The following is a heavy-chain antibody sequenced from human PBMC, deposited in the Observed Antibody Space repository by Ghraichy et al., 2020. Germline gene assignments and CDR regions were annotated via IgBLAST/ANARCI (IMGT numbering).Heavy chain of an antibody. CDR3: AVFHYDSSGYHYVGDGMDV. CDR2: IYYTGST. CDR1: GGSISSYY. V-gene: IGHV4-59*01. J-gene: IGHJ6*02. Sequence: SETLSLTCTVSGGSISSYYWAWIRQPPGKGLECIGYIYYTGSTNYNPSLKSRVTISIDTSKTQFSLKLSSVTAADTAVYYCAVFHYDSSGYHYVGDGMDVWGQGTTVTVSS. D-gene: IGHD3-22*01.